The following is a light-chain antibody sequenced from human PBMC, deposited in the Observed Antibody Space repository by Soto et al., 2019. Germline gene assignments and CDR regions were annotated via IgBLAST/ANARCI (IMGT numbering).Light chain of an antibody. Sequence: EIVMTQSPGTLSVSPGERATLSCRASQSVSSNLAWYQQKPGQAPSLLIHGASTRATGVPARFSGSGSGTEFTLTISSLLSEDFAVYYCQQYNTWPPGTFGQGTKVEIK. V-gene: IGKV3-15*01. CDR1: QSVSSN. J-gene: IGKJ1*01. CDR3: QQYNTWPPGT. CDR2: GAS.